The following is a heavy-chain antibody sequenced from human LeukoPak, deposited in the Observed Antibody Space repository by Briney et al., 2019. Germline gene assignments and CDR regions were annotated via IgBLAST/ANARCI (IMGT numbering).Heavy chain of an antibody. CDR2: ISGSGGST. CDR1: GFTFSSYA. Sequence: GGSLRLSCAASGFTFSSYAMSWVRQAPGKGLEWVSGISGSGGSTYSADSVKGRFTIPRDNSKNTLYLQMNSLRAEDTAVYYCAKGVGYGGYPYYYYYGMDVWGQGTTVTVSS. CDR3: AKGVGYGGYPYYYYYGMDV. V-gene: IGHV3-23*01. J-gene: IGHJ6*02. D-gene: IGHD5-12*01.